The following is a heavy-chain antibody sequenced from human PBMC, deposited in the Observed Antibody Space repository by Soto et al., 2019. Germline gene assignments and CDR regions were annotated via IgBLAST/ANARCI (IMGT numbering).Heavy chain of an antibody. CDR3: ARAVSGSSLGNWFDP. Sequence: NPSETLSLTCTVSGGSISSYYWSWIRQPPGKGLEWIGYIYYSGSTNYNPSLKSRVTISVDTSKNQFSLKLSSVTAADTAVYYCARAVSGSSLGNWFDPWGQGTLVTVSS. J-gene: IGHJ5*02. D-gene: IGHD1-26*01. CDR2: IYYSGST. V-gene: IGHV4-59*01. CDR1: GGSISSYY.